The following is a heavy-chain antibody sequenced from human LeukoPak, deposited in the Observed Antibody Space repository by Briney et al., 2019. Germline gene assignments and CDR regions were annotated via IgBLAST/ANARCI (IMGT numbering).Heavy chain of an antibody. CDR1: GGTFSSYA. CDR2: IIPIFGTA. CDR3: ASSPLVGYCSSTSCYNWYLDL. Sequence: SVKVSCKASGGTFSSYAISWVRQAPGQGLEWMGGIIPIFGTASYAQKFQGRVTITADESTSTAYMELSSLRSEDTAVYYCASSPLVGYCSSTSCYNWYLDLWGRGTLVTVSS. D-gene: IGHD2-2*03. V-gene: IGHV1-69*13. J-gene: IGHJ2*01.